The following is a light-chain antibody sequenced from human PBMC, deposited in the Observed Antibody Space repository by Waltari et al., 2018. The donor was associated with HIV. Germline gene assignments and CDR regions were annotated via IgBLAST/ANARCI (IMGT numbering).Light chain of an antibody. J-gene: IGKJ1*01. V-gene: IGKV3-20*01. Sequence: TVLTHSPAPLPLSPGERPTLPCRASQSVSSRSLAWYQQRPGQAPRLLISGASSRATGIPDRFSGSGSGTDFTLTISRLEPEDFAVYYCQQYGASPRTFGQGTKVEIK. CDR1: QSVSSRS. CDR2: GAS. CDR3: QQYGASPRT.